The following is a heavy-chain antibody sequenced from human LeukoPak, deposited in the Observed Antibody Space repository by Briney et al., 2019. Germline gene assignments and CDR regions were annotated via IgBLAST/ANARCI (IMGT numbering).Heavy chain of an antibody. Sequence: GGSLRLSCAASGFTLSDYWMNWVRQAPGKGPVWVSHISPDGRNIAYADSVKGRFTISRDNSKNTLYLQMNSLRAEDTAVYYCARILSGYSYYFDYWGQGTLVTVSS. D-gene: IGHD3-22*01. CDR1: GFTLSDYW. V-gene: IGHV3-74*01. J-gene: IGHJ4*02. CDR2: ISPDGRNI. CDR3: ARILSGYSYYFDY.